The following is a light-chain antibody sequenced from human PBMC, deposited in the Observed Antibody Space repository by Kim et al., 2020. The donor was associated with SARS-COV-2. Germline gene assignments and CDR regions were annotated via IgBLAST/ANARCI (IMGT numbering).Light chain of an antibody. J-gene: IGLJ3*02. CDR3: QSYDSSNYWV. V-gene: IGLV6-57*04. CDR1: SGSIASNY. CDR2: EDN. Sequence: NFMLTQPHSVSESPGKTVTISCTRSSGSIASNYVQWYQQRPGSAPTTVIYEDNQRPSGVPDRFSGSIDSSSNSASLTISGLKTEDGADYFCQSYDSSNYWVFGGGTQLPVL.